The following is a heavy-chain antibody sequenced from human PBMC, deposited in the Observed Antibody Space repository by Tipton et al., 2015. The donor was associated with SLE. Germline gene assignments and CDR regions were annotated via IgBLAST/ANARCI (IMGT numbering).Heavy chain of an antibody. D-gene: IGHD6-19*01. Sequence: SLRLSCAASGFTFSDYYMSWIRQAPGKGLEWVSYISSSSSYTNYADSVRGRFTISRDNSKNTLYLQMNSLRAEDTAVYYCARALGSGWFFDYWGQGTLVTVSS. J-gene: IGHJ4*02. V-gene: IGHV3-11*06. CDR2: ISSSSSYT. CDR1: GFTFSDYY. CDR3: ARALGSGWFFDY.